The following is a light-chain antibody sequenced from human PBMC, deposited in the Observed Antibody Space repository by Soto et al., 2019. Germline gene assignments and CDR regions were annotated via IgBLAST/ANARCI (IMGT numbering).Light chain of an antibody. V-gene: IGLV3-1*01. J-gene: IGLJ2*01. CDR2: QDN. CDR1: RLGDKY. Sequence: SSELTQPPSASVSPGQTASITCSGHRLGDKYVSWHQQKPGQSPLLVIYQDNARPSGIPERFSGSNSGDTATLIISGTQAMDEADYYCQAWDRSSVFFGGGTKVTVL. CDR3: QAWDRSSVF.